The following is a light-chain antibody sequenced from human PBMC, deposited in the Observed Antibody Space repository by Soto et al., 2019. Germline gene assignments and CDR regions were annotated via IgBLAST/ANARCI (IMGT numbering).Light chain of an antibody. J-gene: IGLJ1*01. V-gene: IGLV2-23*02. CDR3: CSYAGTSTYV. CDR2: EVT. Sequence: QSTLTQPPSFSGSPGQSITISCTGTSNDVGRYNLVSWYQHHPGKAPKIMIYEVTKRPSGVSNRFSGSKSGNTASLTISGLQAEDEADYYCCSYAGTSTYVFGTGTNVT. CDR1: SNDVGRYNL.